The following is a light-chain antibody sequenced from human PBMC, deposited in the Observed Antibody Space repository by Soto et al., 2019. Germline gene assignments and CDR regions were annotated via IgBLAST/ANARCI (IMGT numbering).Light chain of an antibody. CDR3: QQSHSNPLT. Sequence: DIQMTQSPSSLSASVGDRVTITCRASQSISSYLNWYQQKPGKAPKLLIYAASSLQSAVPSRFSGSGSGTDFTLTISSLQPEDFAPYYCQQSHSNPLTFGPGTEVDLK. J-gene: IGKJ3*01. CDR1: QSISSY. CDR2: AAS. V-gene: IGKV1-39*01.